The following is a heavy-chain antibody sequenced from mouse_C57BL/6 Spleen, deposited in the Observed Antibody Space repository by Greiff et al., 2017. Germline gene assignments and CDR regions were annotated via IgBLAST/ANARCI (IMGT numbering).Heavy chain of an antibody. CDR2: ISDGGSYT. Sequence: EVKVVESGGGLVKPGGSLKLSCAASGFTFSSYAMSWVRQTPEKRLEWVATISDGGSYTYYPDNVKGRFTISRDNAKNNLYLQMSHLKSEDTAMYYCAREDGYAMDYWGQGTSVTVSS. V-gene: IGHV5-4*01. CDR3: AREDGYAMDY. CDR1: GFTFSSYA. J-gene: IGHJ4*01.